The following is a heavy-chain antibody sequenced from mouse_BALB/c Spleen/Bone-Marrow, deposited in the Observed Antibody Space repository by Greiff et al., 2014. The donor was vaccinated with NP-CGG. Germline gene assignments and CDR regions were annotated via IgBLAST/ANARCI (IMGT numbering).Heavy chain of an antibody. D-gene: IGHD2-3*01. J-gene: IGHJ4*01. V-gene: IGHV2-3*01. CDR3: AKPEDGYAMDY. Sequence: LQQSGPGLVAPSQSLSITCTVSGFSLTSNGVSWVRQPPGKGLEWLGVIWGDGSTKYHSALISRLSISKDNSKSRVFLKLNSLHTDDTATYYCAKPEDGYAMDYWGQGTSVTVSS. CDR1: GFSLTSNG. CDR2: IWGDGST.